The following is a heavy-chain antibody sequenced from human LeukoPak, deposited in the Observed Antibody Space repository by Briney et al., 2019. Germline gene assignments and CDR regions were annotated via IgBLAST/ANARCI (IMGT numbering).Heavy chain of an antibody. Sequence: GESLKISCKGSGYSFTSYWIGWVRQMPGKGLEWMGIIYPGDSDARYSPSFQGQVTISADKSISTAYLQWSSLKASDTAMYYCARRGGGAAAMHKKYNWFDPWGQGTLVTVSS. CDR3: ARRGGGAAAMHKKYNWFDP. D-gene: IGHD2-2*01. CDR2: IYPGDSDA. V-gene: IGHV5-51*01. J-gene: IGHJ5*02. CDR1: GYSFTSYW.